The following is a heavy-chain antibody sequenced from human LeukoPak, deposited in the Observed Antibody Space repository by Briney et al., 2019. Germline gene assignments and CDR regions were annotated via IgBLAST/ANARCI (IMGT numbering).Heavy chain of an antibody. V-gene: IGHV3-48*01. CDR2: ISSDGYTI. Sequence: QPGGSLRLSCAASGFTLSIYNMHGVRQAPTKGLEWVSYISSDGYTIFYAESAQRRFAISRDNDKHSLFLRMNSVRAEDTAMYYCARPYFSSTSCPTFDDWGQGTLVTVSS. CDR1: GFTLSIYN. J-gene: IGHJ4*02. D-gene: IGHD2-2*01. CDR3: ARPYFSSTSCPTFDD.